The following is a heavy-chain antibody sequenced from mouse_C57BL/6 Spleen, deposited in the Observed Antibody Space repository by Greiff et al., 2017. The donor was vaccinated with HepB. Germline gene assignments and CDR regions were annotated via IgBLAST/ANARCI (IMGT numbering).Heavy chain of an antibody. J-gene: IGHJ2*01. CDR2: ISDGGSYT. Sequence: EVNVVESGGGLVKPGGSLKLSCAASGFTFSSYAMSWVRQTPEKRLEWVATISDGGSYTYYPDNVKGRFTISRDNAKNNLYLQMSHLKSEDTAMYYCAREGYDYYFDYWGQGTTLTVSS. CDR3: AREGYDYYFDY. CDR1: GFTFSSYA. V-gene: IGHV5-4*01. D-gene: IGHD2-4*01.